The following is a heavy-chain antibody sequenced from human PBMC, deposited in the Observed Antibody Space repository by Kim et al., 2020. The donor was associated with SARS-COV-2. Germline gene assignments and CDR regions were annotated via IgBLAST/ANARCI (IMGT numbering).Heavy chain of an antibody. D-gene: IGHD5-12*01. J-gene: IGHJ4*02. Sequence: SVKVSCKASGGTFSSYTISWVRQAPGQGLEWMGRIIPILGIANYAQKFQGRVTITADKSTSTAYMELSSLRSEDTAVYYCARDLWGWLQFSALGYWGQGTLVTVSS. CDR2: IIPILGIA. V-gene: IGHV1-69*04. CDR3: ARDLWGWLQFSALGY. CDR1: GGTFSSYT.